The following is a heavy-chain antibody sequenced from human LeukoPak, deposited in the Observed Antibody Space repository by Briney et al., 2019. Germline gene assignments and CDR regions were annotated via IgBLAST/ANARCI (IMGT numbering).Heavy chain of an antibody. D-gene: IGHD2-2*01. V-gene: IGHV1-69*05. CDR3: GRDSRGYCSSTSCPPDAFDI. Sequence: ASVKVSCKASGYTFTSFDINWVRQAPGQGLEWMGGIIPIFGTANYAQKFQGRVTITTDESTSTAYMELSSLRSEDTAVYYCGRDSRGYCSSTSCPPDAFDIWGQGTMVTVSS. CDR2: IIPIFGTA. J-gene: IGHJ3*02. CDR1: GYTFTSFD.